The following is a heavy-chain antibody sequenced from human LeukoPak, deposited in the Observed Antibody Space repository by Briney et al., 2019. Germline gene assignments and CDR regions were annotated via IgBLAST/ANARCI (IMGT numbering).Heavy chain of an antibody. Sequence: KPSETLSLTCTVSGGSISSYYWSWIRQPPGKGLEWIGYIYYSGSTNYNPSLKSRVTISVDTSKNQFSLKLSSVTAADTAVYYCARDPSYSSGWSAHFDYWGQGTLVTVSS. CDR2: IYYSGST. J-gene: IGHJ4*02. CDR3: ARDPSYSSGWSAHFDY. CDR1: GGSISSYY. D-gene: IGHD6-19*01. V-gene: IGHV4-59*01.